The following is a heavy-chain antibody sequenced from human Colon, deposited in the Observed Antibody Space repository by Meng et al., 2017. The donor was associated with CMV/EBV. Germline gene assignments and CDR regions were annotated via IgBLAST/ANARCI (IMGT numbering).Heavy chain of an antibody. J-gene: IGHJ4*02. D-gene: IGHD3-22*01. Sequence: GESLKISCAASGFTFSNTWMHWVRQVPGKGLVWVSRLSNDESISAYADFAKGRFTISRDDAKNSLYLQMNNLKPEDTALYYCARTWRRYDSGGYFDYWGQGTLVTVSS. CDR2: LSNDESIS. V-gene: IGHV3-74*01. CDR1: GFTFSNTW. CDR3: ARTWRRYDSGGYFDY.